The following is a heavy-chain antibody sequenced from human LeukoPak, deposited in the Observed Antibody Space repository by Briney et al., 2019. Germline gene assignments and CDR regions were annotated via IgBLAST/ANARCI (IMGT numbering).Heavy chain of an antibody. V-gene: IGHV4-59*08. Sequence: SETLSLTCTVSGGSIDTYYWNWIRQPPGKGLEWIGYVFHTGSTYYNPSLKSRVTISVDTSKNQFSLKLSSVTAADTAVYYCARPSHGEFVDYWGQGTLVTVSS. CDR3: ARPSHGEFVDY. D-gene: IGHD3-10*01. J-gene: IGHJ4*02. CDR2: VFHTGST. CDR1: GGSIDTYY.